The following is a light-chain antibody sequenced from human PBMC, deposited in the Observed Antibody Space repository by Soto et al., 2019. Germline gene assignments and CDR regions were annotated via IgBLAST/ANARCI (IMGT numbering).Light chain of an antibody. CDR2: GAS. CDR3: QQYNNWPGT. J-gene: IGKJ3*01. CDR1: QSVSSN. Sequence: EIVMTQSPATLSVSPGERATLSCRASQSVSSNLAWYQQKPGQAPRLLIYGASTRATGIPARSRGRGSGTEFTLTISSLQSEDFAVYSCQQYNNWPGTFGPGTKVDIK. V-gene: IGKV3-15*01.